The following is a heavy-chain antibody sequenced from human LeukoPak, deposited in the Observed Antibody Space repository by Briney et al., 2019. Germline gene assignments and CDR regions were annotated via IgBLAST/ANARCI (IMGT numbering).Heavy chain of an antibody. CDR3: ARRPCGGDCYSREYYFDY. V-gene: IGHV4-59*08. D-gene: IGHD2-21*02. Sequence: SETLSLTCTVSGGSISNYFWSWIRQPPGKGLEWIGYIYYSGSTNYNPSLKSRVTISVDTSKNQFSLKLGSVTAADTAVYYCARRPCGGDCYSREYYFDYWGQGTLVTVSS. J-gene: IGHJ4*02. CDR1: GGSISNYF. CDR2: IYYSGST.